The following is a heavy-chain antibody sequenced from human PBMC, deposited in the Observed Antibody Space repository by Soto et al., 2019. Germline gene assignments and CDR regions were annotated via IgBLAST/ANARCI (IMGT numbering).Heavy chain of an antibody. J-gene: IGHJ4*02. Sequence: SVKVSCKASGGTFSRNTISWVRQAPRQGLEWMGGIMPIFGSANYAQKFQGRVTITADEYTRTVYMELSRLRSEDTAVYYCARQFDSDTSGYYYAYWGQGTLVTVSS. CDR2: IMPIFGSA. V-gene: IGHV1-69*13. CDR3: ARQFDSDTSGYYYAY. D-gene: IGHD3-22*01. CDR1: GGTFSRNT.